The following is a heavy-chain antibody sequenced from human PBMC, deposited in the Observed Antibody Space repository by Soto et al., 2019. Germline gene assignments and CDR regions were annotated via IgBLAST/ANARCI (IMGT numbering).Heavy chain of an antibody. CDR3: TRRPKAGDAGVDPVAY. CDR1: GLRFSDAW. J-gene: IGHJ4*02. V-gene: IGHV3-15*07. Sequence: EVRLVESGGGSVKPEGSLRLSCAASGLRFSDAWMNWVRQTPGTGLEWVCRIKSKADGGTVDYAAPVNGRFTISRDDSEDLLYLRMNNLKADDTGIYYCTRRPKAGDAGVDPVAYWGQGALVTFSS. D-gene: IGHD2-21*01. CDR2: IKSKADGGTV.